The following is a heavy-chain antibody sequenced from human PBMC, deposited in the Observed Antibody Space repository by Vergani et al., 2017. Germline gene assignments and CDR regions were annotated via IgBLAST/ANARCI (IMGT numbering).Heavy chain of an antibody. Sequence: QVQLVESGGGVVQPGRSLRLSCAASGFTFNQYGMHWVRQAPGKGLEWVAVTWYDGNNKQYADSVKGRFTISRDNSKSTMYLQMNSLRDEDTGVYYCARDGYDILTGPYGMDVWGQGTTVTVSS. CDR1: GFTFNQYG. V-gene: IGHV3-33*01. CDR3: ARDGYDILTGPYGMDV. J-gene: IGHJ6*02. D-gene: IGHD3-9*01. CDR2: TWYDGNNK.